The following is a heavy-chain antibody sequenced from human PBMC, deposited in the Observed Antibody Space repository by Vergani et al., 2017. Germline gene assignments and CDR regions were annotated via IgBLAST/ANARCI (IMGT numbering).Heavy chain of an antibody. D-gene: IGHD6-13*01. CDR1: GFTFSSAW. CDR2: IRPKTDGETT. J-gene: IGHJ4*02. CDR3: ARLGLTASRREAPVFDY. V-gene: IGHV3-15*01. Sequence: EVQPVESGGGLVKPGGSLRLSCTTSGFTFSSAWMSWVRQAPGKGLEWVARIRPKTDGETTDYAAPVKGRFTITRDNAKNSLYLQMNSLRAEDTAVYFCARLGLTASRREAPVFDYWGQGTLVTVSS.